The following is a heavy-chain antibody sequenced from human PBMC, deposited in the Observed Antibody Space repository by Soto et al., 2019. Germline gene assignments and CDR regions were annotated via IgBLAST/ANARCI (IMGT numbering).Heavy chain of an antibody. CDR1: GGPISSNGYY. D-gene: IGHD1-1*01. Sequence: SETLSLTCAVSGGPISSNGYYWGWIRQPPGTGLEWIGNIDESGNSYYNPSLKSRVTIPVDTSKNQFTLKLMSVTGADSAICYSASEGGYVDYWGQGTLVTVSS. V-gene: IGHV4-39*01. J-gene: IGHJ4*02. CDR3: ASEGGYVDY. CDR2: IDESGNS.